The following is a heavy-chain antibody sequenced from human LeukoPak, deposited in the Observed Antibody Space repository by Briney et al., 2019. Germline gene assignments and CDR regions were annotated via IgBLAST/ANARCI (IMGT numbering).Heavy chain of an antibody. CDR1: GGSIIGFY. J-gene: IGHJ6*04. Sequence: SETLSLTCIVSGGSIIGFYWNWIRQPPGKELEWIGYLYHSGATKYNPSLKSRITISLDTSKNQFSLKLSSVPAADTAVYFCARKFSGGSGIPLDVWGKGTTVTVSS. CDR3: ARKFSGGSGIPLDV. CDR2: LYHSGAT. D-gene: IGHD3-10*01. V-gene: IGHV4-59*01.